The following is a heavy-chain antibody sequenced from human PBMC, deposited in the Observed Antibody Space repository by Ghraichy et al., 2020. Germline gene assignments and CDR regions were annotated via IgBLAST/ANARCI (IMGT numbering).Heavy chain of an antibody. CDR3: ATFYPELTYYYDSSGYYDY. V-gene: IGHV1-24*01. Sequence: ASVKVSCKVSGYTLTELSMHWVRQAPGKGLEWMGGFDPEDGETIYAQKFQGRVTMTEDTSTDTAYMELSSLRSEDTAVYYCATFYPELTYYYDSSGYYDYWGQGTLVTVSS. CDR2: FDPEDGET. J-gene: IGHJ4*02. CDR1: GYTLTELS. D-gene: IGHD3-22*01.